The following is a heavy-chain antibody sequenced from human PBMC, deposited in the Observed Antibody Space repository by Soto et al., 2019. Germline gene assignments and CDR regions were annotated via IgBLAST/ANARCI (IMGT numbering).Heavy chain of an antibody. Sequence: QITLQESGPMLVKPSQTLTLTCTFSGFSLSSTGVGVGWFRQPPGKALEWLAIIYWDDEKRYSPSLRSRLTITKDTSNDQVVLTVTNMDPRDTARYYCAHSDFEWLEAFHYWGQGALVTVSS. V-gene: IGHV2-5*02. J-gene: IGHJ4*02. CDR1: GFSLSSTGVG. CDR2: IYWDDEK. CDR3: AHSDFEWLEAFHY. D-gene: IGHD3-9*01.